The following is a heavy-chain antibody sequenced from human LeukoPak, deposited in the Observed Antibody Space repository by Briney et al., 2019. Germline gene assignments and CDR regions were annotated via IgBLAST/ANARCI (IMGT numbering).Heavy chain of an antibody. CDR3: ARATSGIRDGYNWHFDY. J-gene: IGHJ4*02. CDR1: GFSFNNFA. V-gene: IGHV3-30*04. D-gene: IGHD5-24*01. Sequence: GGSLRLSCAASGFSFNNFAMHWVRQAPGKGLEWVAHISYDGSSRYNEDSVKGRFTISRDDSKNTLYLQMNSLRPEDTAIYYCARATSGIRDGYNWHFDYWGQGTLVTVSS. CDR2: ISYDGSSR.